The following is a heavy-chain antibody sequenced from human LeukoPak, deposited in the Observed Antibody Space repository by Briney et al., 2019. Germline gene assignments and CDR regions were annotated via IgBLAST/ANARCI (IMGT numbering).Heavy chain of an antibody. CDR2: IWYDGSNK. Sequence: PGGSLRISCAASGFTFSSYGMQWVRQAPGKGLEWVAVIWYDGSNKYYADSVKGRFTISRDNSENTLYLQMNSLRAEDTAVYYCAKDHYDFWSGYSYMDVWGKGTTVTVSS. CDR1: GFTFSSYG. D-gene: IGHD3-3*01. CDR3: AKDHYDFWSGYSYMDV. J-gene: IGHJ6*03. V-gene: IGHV3-33*06.